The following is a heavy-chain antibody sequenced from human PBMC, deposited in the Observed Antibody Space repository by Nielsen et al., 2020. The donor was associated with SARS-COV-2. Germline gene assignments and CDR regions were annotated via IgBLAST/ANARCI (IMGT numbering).Heavy chain of an antibody. D-gene: IGHD6-19*01. V-gene: IGHV4-59*01. CDR2: IYYSGST. CDR3: ARGGQWLFDY. J-gene: IGHJ4*02. Sequence: SETLSLTCTVSGGSISSYYWSWIRQPPGKGLEWIGYIYYSGSTNYNPSLKGRVTISVDTSKNQFSLKLSSVTAADTAVYYCARGGQWLFDYWGQGTLVTVSS. CDR1: GGSISSYY.